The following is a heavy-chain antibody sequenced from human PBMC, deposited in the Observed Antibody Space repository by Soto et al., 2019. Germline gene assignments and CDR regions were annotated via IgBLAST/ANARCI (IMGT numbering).Heavy chain of an antibody. CDR2: INSDGSST. V-gene: IGHV3-74*01. J-gene: IGHJ6*02. CDR1: GFTFSSYW. CDR3: ARDKVTLTGYYWSWNYYYYYYGMDV. D-gene: IGHD3-9*01. Sequence: VGSLRLSCAASGFTFSSYWMHWVRQAPGKGLVWVSRINSDGSSTSYADSVKGRFTISRDNAKNTLYLQMNSLRAEDTAVYYCARDKVTLTGYYWSWNYYYYYYGMDVWGQGTTVTVSS.